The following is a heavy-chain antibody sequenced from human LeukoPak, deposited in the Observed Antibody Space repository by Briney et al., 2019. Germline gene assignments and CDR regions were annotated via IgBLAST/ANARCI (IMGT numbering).Heavy chain of an antibody. D-gene: IGHD1-26*01. CDR1: GGSILTTNW. CDR2: VHLSGAS. CDR3: ARESGAFSPFGF. J-gene: IGHJ4*02. Sequence: SETLSLTCAVSGGSILTTNWWSWVRQPPGKGLEWIGEVHLSGASNYNPSLKSRVSMSIDKSRNQLSLELTSVTAADTAIYYCARESGAFSPFGFWGQGTLVTVSS. V-gene: IGHV4-4*02.